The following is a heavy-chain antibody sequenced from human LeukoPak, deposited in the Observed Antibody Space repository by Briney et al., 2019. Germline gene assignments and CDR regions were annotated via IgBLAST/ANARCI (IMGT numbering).Heavy chain of an antibody. D-gene: IGHD2-2*01. V-gene: IGHV6-1*01. CDR1: GDSVSSNSVT. CDR2: TYHRSTWYN. Sequence: SQTLSLTCAISGDSVSSNSVTWNWIRQSPSRGLEWLGRTYHRSTWYNDYAVSVRGRITVNPDTSKNQFSLHLNSVAPEDTAVYYCARRLTQYDCFDPWGQGILVTVSS. J-gene: IGHJ5*02. CDR3: ARRLTQYDCFDP.